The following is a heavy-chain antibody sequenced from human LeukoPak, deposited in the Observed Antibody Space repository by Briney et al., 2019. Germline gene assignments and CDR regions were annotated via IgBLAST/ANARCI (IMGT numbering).Heavy chain of an antibody. CDR1: GFTFSSNG. CDR3: AKDARGSLFDP. V-gene: IGHV3-23*01. D-gene: IGHD6-13*01. Sequence: PGGSLRLSCAASGFTFSSNGITWVRQGPGKGLELVSSISGSGGSTYNADSVKGRFTIARDNTKNTLYLQMNSLRAEDTAVYYCAKDARGSLFDPWGQGTLVTVSS. J-gene: IGHJ5*02. CDR2: ISGSGGST.